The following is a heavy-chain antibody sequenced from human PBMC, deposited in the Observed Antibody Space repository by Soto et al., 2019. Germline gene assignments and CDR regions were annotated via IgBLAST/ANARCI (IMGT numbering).Heavy chain of an antibody. CDR1: GYNFATYW. J-gene: IGHJ4*02. CDR3: ARRLDNTLGF. CDR2: IYPHDSDT. D-gene: IGHD1-20*01. Sequence: GESLKISCNGSGYNFATYWIGWVRQMPGKGLEWMGIIYPHDSDTRYSPSFQGQVTISADKSISTAYLQWSSLKASDTAIYYCARRLDNTLGFWGQGPLVIVSS. V-gene: IGHV5-51*01.